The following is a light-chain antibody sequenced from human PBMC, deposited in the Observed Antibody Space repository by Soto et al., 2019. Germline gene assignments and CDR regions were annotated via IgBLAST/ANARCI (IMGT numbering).Light chain of an antibody. V-gene: IGKV3-20*01. J-gene: IGKJ4*01. CDR2: AAS. CDR3: QQYGGSPTLA. CDR1: QSITSKF. Sequence: EIVLTQSPGTLSLSPGERATLSCRASQSITSKFVAWYQQRPGQPPRLLIYAASTRATGIPDRFNGSGSETDFTLTISRLEPEDLAVYYCQQYGGSPTLAFGGGTKVEI.